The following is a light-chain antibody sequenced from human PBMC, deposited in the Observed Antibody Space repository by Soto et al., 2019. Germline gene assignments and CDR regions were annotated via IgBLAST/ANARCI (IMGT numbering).Light chain of an antibody. CDR1: QSVSTS. V-gene: IGKV3-11*01. CDR3: QQRSNWPWT. Sequence: EIVLTQSPATLSLSPGERATLSCRASQSVSTSLAWYQHKPGQAPRLLMYDASKRATGIPARFSGSGSGTDFTLTISSLAPEDFAVSYCQQRSNWPWTFGQGTQVEVK. CDR2: DAS. J-gene: IGKJ1*01.